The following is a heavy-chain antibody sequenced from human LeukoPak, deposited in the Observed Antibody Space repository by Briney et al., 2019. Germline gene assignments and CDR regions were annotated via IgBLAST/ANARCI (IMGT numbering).Heavy chain of an antibody. V-gene: IGHV4-59*08. D-gene: IGHD4-17*01. Sequence: SETLSLTCAVYGGSFSGYYWSWIRQPPGKGLEWIGYIYYSGSTNYNPSLKSRVTISVDTSKNQFSLKLSSVTAADTAVYYCARQEITVTGPRFDYWGQGTLVTVSS. CDR3: ARQEITVTGPRFDY. J-gene: IGHJ4*02. CDR2: IYYSGST. CDR1: GGSFSGYY.